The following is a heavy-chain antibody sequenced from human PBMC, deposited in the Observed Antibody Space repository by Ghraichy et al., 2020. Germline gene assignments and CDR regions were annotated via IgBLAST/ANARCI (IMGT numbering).Heavy chain of an antibody. J-gene: IGHJ6*03. Sequence: GGSLRLSCAASGFTFSSYAMSWVRQAPGKGLEWVSAISGSGGSTYYADSVKGRFTISRDNSKNTLYLQMNSLRTEDTAVYYCAKADWNYLKWYYYYMDVWGKGTTVTVSS. V-gene: IGHV3-23*01. CDR3: AKADWNYLKWYYYYMDV. D-gene: IGHD1-7*01. CDR2: ISGSGGST. CDR1: GFTFSSYA.